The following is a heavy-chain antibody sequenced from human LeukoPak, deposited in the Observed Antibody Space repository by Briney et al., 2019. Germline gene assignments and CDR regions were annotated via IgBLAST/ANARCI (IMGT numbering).Heavy chain of an antibody. CDR1: GFTFSSYS. CDR3: ARDKVVGATYFDY. Sequence: GGSLRLSCAASGFTFSSYSMNWVRQAPGKGLEWVANIKQDGSELYYVDSVKGRFTISRDNAKNSLYLQMNSLRAEDTAVYYCARDKVVGATYFDYWGQGTLVTVSS. J-gene: IGHJ4*02. CDR2: IKQDGSEL. V-gene: IGHV3-7*01. D-gene: IGHD1-26*01.